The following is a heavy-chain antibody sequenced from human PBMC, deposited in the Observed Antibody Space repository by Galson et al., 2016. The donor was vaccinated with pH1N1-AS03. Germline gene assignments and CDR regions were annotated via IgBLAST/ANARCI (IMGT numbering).Heavy chain of an antibody. D-gene: IGHD7-27*01. CDR3: ARRANWGFAGRQNWFDP. V-gene: IGHV4-34*01. CDR2: INHSGST. J-gene: IGHJ5*02. Sequence: TLSLTCAVYGGSFSGYSCSWIRQPPGKGLEWIGEINHSGSTNYDPSLKSRVTMSVDMAKNLISLNMTSVTAADTAVYYCARRANWGFAGRQNWFDPWGQGTLVTVSS. CDR1: GGSFSGYS.